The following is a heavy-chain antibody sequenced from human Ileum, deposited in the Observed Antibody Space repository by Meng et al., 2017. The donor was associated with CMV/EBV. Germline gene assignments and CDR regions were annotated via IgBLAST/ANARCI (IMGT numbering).Heavy chain of an antibody. V-gene: IGHV1-2*02. CDR3: AKSYNFGFDY. Sequence: KVSCKPSGYPFTGAYMHWVRQAPGQGLEWMGWISPNSGDTKYAQEFQGRVTMTRDTSINTAYMEVSRLTFDDTAVYYCAKSYNFGFDYWGQGTLVTVSS. CDR2: ISPNSGDT. CDR1: GYPFTGAY. J-gene: IGHJ4*02. D-gene: IGHD5-18*01.